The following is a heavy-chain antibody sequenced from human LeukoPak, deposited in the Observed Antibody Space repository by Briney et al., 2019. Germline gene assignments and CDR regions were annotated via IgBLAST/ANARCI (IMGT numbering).Heavy chain of an antibody. CDR1: GFTFSSYW. Sequence: GRSLRLSCAASGFTFSSYWMHWVRQAPGKGLVWVSRLYSDGSSTSYAESVKGRFTISRDNAKNTLYLQMSSLRVEDTALYYCARDGPGRNAFDIWGQGTMVTVSS. CDR2: LYSDGSST. V-gene: IGHV3-74*01. CDR3: ARDGPGRNAFDI. J-gene: IGHJ3*02.